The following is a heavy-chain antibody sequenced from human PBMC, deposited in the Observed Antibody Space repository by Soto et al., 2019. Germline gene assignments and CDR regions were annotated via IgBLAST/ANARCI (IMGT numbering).Heavy chain of an antibody. V-gene: IGHV3-48*02. D-gene: IGHD3-3*01. Sequence: GGSLRLSCVASGFSFSNYNMNWVRQAPGKGLEWVSYITDSSDTVHYADSVRGRFTISRDNAESSLYLQMNSMRDEDTAVYFCARDFGHGYYLDYWGRGTLVTVSS. CDR1: GFSFSNYN. CDR2: ITDSSDTV. J-gene: IGHJ4*02. CDR3: ARDFGHGYYLDY.